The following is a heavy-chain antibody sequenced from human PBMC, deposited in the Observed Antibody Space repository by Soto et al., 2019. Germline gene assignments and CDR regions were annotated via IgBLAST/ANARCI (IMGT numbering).Heavy chain of an antibody. CDR2: ISGSGDST. D-gene: IGHD3-10*01. CDR3: AKRSSGSYFDY. V-gene: IGHV3-23*01. Sequence: GGSLRLSCAASGFTFSSYAMNWVRQAPGKGLEWVSVISGSGDSTYYADSVKGRFTISRDNSKNTLYLQMNSLRAEDTAVYYCAKRSSGSYFDYWGQGTLVTVSS. J-gene: IGHJ4*02. CDR1: GFTFSSYA.